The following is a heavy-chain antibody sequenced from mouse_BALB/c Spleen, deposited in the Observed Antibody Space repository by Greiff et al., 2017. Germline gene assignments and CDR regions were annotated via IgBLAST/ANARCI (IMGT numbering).Heavy chain of an antibody. V-gene: IGHV3-2*02. CDR1: GYSITSDYA. J-gene: IGHJ2*01. D-gene: IGHD1-1*01. Sequence: EVQGVESGPGLVKPSQSLSLTCTVTGYSITSDYAWNWIRQFPGNKLEWMGYISYSGSTSYNPSLKSRISITRDTSKNQFFLQLNSVTTEDTATYYCARWGYGSSSYYFDYWGQGTTLTVSS. CDR3: ARWGYGSSSYYFDY. CDR2: ISYSGST.